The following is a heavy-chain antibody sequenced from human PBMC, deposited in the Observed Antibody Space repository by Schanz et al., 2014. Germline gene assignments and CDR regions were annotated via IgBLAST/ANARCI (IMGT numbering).Heavy chain of an antibody. D-gene: IGHD6-13*01. CDR2: INPSGGST. Sequence: QVQLVQSGVEVKRPGASVRVSCKASGYSFTDYAIHWVRQAPGQGLEWMGIINPSGGSTSYAQKFQGRVTMTRDTSTSTVYMELSSLRSEDTAVYYCARDGEAAAGCDYWGQGTLXTVSS. V-gene: IGHV1-46*03. J-gene: IGHJ4*02. CDR3: ARDGEAAAGCDY. CDR1: GYSFTDYA.